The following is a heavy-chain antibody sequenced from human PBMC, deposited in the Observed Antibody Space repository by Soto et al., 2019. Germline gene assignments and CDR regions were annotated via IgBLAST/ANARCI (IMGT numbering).Heavy chain of an antibody. D-gene: IGHD3-22*01. CDR1: GGSISSGDYY. Sequence: TSETLSLTCTVSGGSISSGDYYWSWIRQPPGKGLEWIGYIYYSGSTYYNPSLKSRVTISVDTSKNQFSLKLSSVTAADTAVYYCARSPYYYDSSGYPYYYYYGMDVWGQGTTVTVSS. J-gene: IGHJ6*02. CDR3: ARSPYYYDSSGYPYYYYYGMDV. V-gene: IGHV4-30-4*01. CDR2: IYYSGST.